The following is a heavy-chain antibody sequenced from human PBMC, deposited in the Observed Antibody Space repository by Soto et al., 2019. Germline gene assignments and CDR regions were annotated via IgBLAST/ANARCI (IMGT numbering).Heavy chain of an antibody. CDR3: VSPHSDSSNAFDL. J-gene: IGHJ5*02. Sequence: GGSLRLSCAASGFSFSHYAMHWVRQPPGKGLEWVALISYDGDNQYFTDSVRGRFTISRDNSKTTVYLEMNSLRLDDTATYYCVSPHSDSSNAFDLWGQGTLVTVSS. D-gene: IGHD3-22*01. CDR1: GFSFSHYA. CDR2: ISYDGDNQ. V-gene: IGHV3-30-3*01.